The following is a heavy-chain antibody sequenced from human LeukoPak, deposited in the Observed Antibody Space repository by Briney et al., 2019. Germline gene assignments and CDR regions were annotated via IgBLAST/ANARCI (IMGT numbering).Heavy chain of an antibody. Sequence: SETLSLTCTVSGGSISSYYWSWIRQPPGKGLEWIGYIYYSGSTNYNPSLKSRVTISVDTSKDQFSLKLSSVTAADTAVYYCAREYLGSSSWFQNWGQGTLVTVSS. CDR1: GGSISSYY. D-gene: IGHD6-13*01. CDR3: AREYLGSSSWFQN. CDR2: IYYSGST. V-gene: IGHV4-59*01. J-gene: IGHJ1*01.